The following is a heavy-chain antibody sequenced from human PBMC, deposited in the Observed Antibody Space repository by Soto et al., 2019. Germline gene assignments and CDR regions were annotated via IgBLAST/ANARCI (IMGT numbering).Heavy chain of an antibody. CDR2: IYYSGTT. Sequence: PSETLSLTCTVSGDSISSNSYYWACLRQPPGKGLEWIGDIYYSGTTHYNPSLKSRVTISIDTSKNQCSLHLSSVSAANTAVYYCARLKGAFFIPTYNWFDPWGQGTPVTVSS. V-gene: IGHV4-39*01. CDR3: ARLKGAFFIPTYNWFDP. CDR1: GDSISSNSYY. D-gene: IGHD3-16*02. J-gene: IGHJ5*02.